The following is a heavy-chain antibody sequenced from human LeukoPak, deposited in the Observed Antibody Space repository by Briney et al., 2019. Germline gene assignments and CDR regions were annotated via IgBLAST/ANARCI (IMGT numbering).Heavy chain of an antibody. V-gene: IGHV3-9*01. CDR2: ISWNSGSI. Sequence: GGSLRLSCAASGFTFDDYAMHWVRQAPGKGLEWVSGISWNSGSIGYADSVKGRFTISRDNAKNSLYLQMNSLRAEDTALYYCAKEGPRGRWLQLGGAFDIWGQGTMVTVSS. D-gene: IGHD5-24*01. CDR1: GFTFDDYA. J-gene: IGHJ3*02. CDR3: AKEGPRGRWLQLGGAFDI.